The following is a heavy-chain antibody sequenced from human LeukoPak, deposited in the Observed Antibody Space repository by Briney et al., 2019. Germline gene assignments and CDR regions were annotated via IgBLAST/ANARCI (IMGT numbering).Heavy chain of an antibody. CDR3: AREITYYDFWSGYYYFDY. J-gene: IGHJ4*02. Sequence: SETLSLTCTVSGGSISSSSYYWGWIRQPPGKGLEWIGSIYYSGSTNYNPSLKSRVTISVDKSKNQFSLKLSSVTAADTAVYYCAREITYYDFWSGYYYFDYWGQGTLVTVSS. CDR2: IYYSGST. D-gene: IGHD3-3*01. V-gene: IGHV4-39*07. CDR1: GGSISSSSYY.